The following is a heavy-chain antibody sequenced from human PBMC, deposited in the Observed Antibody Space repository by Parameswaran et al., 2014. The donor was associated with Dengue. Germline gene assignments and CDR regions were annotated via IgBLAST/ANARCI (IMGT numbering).Heavy chain of an antibody. CDR3: AKAQGYSYGPPYYYGMDV. Sequence: RWIRQPPGKGLEWVSVISGGGDSTYYADSVKGRFTISGDNSKNTLYLQMNSLSAEDTAVYYCAKAQGYSYGPPYYYGMDVWGPRDHGHRLL. D-gene: IGHD5-18*01. V-gene: IGHV3-23*01. J-gene: IGHJ6*01. CDR2: ISGGGDST.